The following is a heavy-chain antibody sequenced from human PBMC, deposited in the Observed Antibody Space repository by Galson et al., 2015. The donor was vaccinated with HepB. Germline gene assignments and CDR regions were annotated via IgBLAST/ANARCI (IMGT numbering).Heavy chain of an antibody. V-gene: IGHV1-2*02. D-gene: IGHD6-13*01. CDR2: INPNSGGT. CDR3: ARSQLVRRLPEGHLDY. Sequence: SVKVSCKASGYTFTGYYMHWVRQAPGQGLEWMGWINPNSGGTNYAQKFQGRVTMTRDTSISTAYMELSRLRSDDTAVYYCARSQLVRRLPEGHLDYWGQGTLVTVSS. CDR1: GYTFTGYY. J-gene: IGHJ4*02.